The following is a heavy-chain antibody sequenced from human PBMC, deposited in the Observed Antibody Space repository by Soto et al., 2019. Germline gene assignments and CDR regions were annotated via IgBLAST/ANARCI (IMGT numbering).Heavy chain of an antibody. CDR1: GFTFSSYA. CDR3: AKEGSLGSSSPYFDY. J-gene: IGHJ4*02. D-gene: IGHD6-6*01. Sequence: EVQLLESGGGLVQPGGSLRLSCAASGFTFSSYAMSWVRQAPGKGLEWVSAISGSGGSTYYADSVKGRFTIPRDNSKNALYLQMNGLSAEETAVYYCAKEGSLGSSSPYFDYWGQGTLVTVSS. V-gene: IGHV3-23*01. CDR2: ISGSGGST.